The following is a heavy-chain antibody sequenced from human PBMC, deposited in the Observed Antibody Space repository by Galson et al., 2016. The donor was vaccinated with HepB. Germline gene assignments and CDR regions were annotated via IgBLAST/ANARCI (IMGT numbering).Heavy chain of an antibody. V-gene: IGHV4-34*01. CDR3: PRNFGKTQGY. J-gene: IGHJ4*02. CDR2: INRDGTT. D-gene: IGHD3-10*01. CDR1: GGSLSDYY. Sequence: SETLSLTCAVYGGSLSDYYWSWLRQPPGKGLDWIGEINRDGTTNYNPSLKRRVTISIDTSSNQSSLNLSSVTAADTAVYYCPRNFGKTQGYWGQGTLVTVSS.